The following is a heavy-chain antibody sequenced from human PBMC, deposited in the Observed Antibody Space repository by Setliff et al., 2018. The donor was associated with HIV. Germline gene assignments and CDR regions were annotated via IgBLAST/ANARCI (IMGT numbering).Heavy chain of an antibody. CDR1: GASISSDT. D-gene: IGHD1-26*01. J-gene: IGHJ5*02. V-gene: IGHV4-59*01. CDR3: ARGGTSSTWFDP. CDR2: IYNSEMI. Sequence: LSLTCIVSGASISSDTWSWIRQPPGKGLQWIGFIYNSEMINYNPSLKSRVSMSLDTSKNQFSLKLTSVTAADTAVYYCARGGTSSTWFDPWGQGTLVTVSS.